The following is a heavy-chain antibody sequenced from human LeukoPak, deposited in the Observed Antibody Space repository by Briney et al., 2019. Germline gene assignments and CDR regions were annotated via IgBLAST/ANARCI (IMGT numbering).Heavy chain of an antibody. D-gene: IGHD6-19*01. CDR1: GGTFSSYA. J-gene: IGHJ3*02. CDR2: IIPIFGTA. Sequence: ASVKVSCKASGGTFSSYAISWVRQAPGQGLEWMGGIIPIFGTANYAQKFQGRVTIAADESTSTAYMELSSLRSEDTAVYYCASGIWLGIRTVKNAFDIWGQGTMVTVSS. V-gene: IGHV1-69*13. CDR3: ASGIWLGIRTVKNAFDI.